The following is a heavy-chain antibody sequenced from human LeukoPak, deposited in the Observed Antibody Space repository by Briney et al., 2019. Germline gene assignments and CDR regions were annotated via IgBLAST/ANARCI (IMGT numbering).Heavy chain of an antibody. Sequence: GGSLRLSCAASGFTFSSYEMNWVRQAPGKGLEWVSYISSSGSTIYYADSVKGRFTISRDNAKNSLYLQMNSLRAEDTAVYYCADRGITMIGGVWGKGTTVIISS. D-gene: IGHD3-10*02. CDR1: GFTFSSYE. CDR3: ADRGITMIGGV. V-gene: IGHV3-48*03. J-gene: IGHJ6*04. CDR2: ISSSGSTI.